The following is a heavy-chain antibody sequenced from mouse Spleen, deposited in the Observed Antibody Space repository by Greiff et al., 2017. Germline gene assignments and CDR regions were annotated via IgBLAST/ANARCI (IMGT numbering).Heavy chain of an antibody. CDR2: INPSNGRT. CDR3: ARWGAYFDY. J-gene: IGHJ2*01. CDR1: GYTFTSYW. Sequence: VQLQQSGAELMKPGASVKLSCKASGYTFTSYWMHWVKQRPGQGLEWIGEINPSNGRTNYNEKFKSKATLTVDKSSSTAYMQLSSLTSEDSAVYYCARWGAYFDYWGQGTTLTVSS. V-gene: IGHV1S81*02.